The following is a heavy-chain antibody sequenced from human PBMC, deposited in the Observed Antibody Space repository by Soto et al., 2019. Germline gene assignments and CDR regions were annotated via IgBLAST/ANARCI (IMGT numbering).Heavy chain of an antibody. D-gene: IGHD2-2*01. CDR3: ARVIVVVPAAIRREDYYYYYGMDV. CDR1: GGSISSGDYY. CDR2: IYYSGST. V-gene: IGHV4-30-4*01. J-gene: IGHJ6*02. Sequence: PSENLSLTCTVSGGSISSGDYYWSWIRQPPGKGLEWIGYIYYSGSTYYNPSLKSRVTISVDTSKNQFSLKLSSVTAADTAVYYCARVIVVVPAAIRREDYYYYYGMDVWGQGTTVTVSS.